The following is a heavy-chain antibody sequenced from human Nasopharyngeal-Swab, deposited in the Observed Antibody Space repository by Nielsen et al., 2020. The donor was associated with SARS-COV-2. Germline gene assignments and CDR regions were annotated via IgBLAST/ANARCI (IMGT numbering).Heavy chain of an antibody. CDR2: IKQDASEV. Sequence: GGSLRLSCAASGFTFNVYWMSWVRQVPGKGLEWVVNIKQDASEVYYVDSVKGRFTISRDNAKNSLYLQMNSLRAEDTAVYFCARGRPLGGYYFGYFDYWGHGTLVTVSS. J-gene: IGHJ4*01. V-gene: IGHV3-7*01. D-gene: IGHD3-3*01. CDR3: ARGRPLGGYYFGYFDY. CDR1: GFTFNVYW.